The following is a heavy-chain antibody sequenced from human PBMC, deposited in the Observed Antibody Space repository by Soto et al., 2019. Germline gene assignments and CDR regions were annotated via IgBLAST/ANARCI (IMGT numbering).Heavy chain of an antibody. CDR1: GGAINSGDYS. CDR3: ARTTYFDFWSSHYFDY. CDR2: VHHRGTT. D-gene: IGHD3-3*01. J-gene: IGHJ4*02. Sequence: QMQLQESGSGLVKPSQTLSLTCAVSGGAINSGDYSWTWIRQPPGRGLEWIGNVHHRGTTYYTPSLKSRATISLDTSKNMFSLNLTSVTAADTAVDYCARTTYFDFWSSHYFDYWGRGTLVTVSS. V-gene: IGHV4-30-2*01.